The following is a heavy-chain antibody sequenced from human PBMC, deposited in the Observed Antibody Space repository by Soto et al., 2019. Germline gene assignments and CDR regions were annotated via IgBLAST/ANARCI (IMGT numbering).Heavy chain of an antibody. Sequence: GESLKISCKGSGYSFTTHWIGWVRQMPGKGLEWMGIIYPGDSETRYSPSFQGQVTISVDKSISTAYLQWSSLKASDTSMYYCARRYCIGGGCLMDVWGQGTTVTVSS. J-gene: IGHJ6*02. V-gene: IGHV5-51*01. D-gene: IGHD2-15*01. CDR2: IYPGDSET. CDR3: ARRYCIGGGCLMDV. CDR1: GYSFTTHW.